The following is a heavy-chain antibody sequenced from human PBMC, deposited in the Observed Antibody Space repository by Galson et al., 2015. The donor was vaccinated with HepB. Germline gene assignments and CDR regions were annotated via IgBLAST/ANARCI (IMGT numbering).Heavy chain of an antibody. CDR1: GFTFSHAR. Sequence: SLRLSCAASGFTFSHARMSWVRQAPGKGLEWVGRIKSKTDDGTTDYAAPVKGRFTLSRDDSKNTLYLQMSSLKTEDTAVYYCTTVSLGGGYVAWGQGTLVTVPS. J-gene: IGHJ4*02. CDR3: TTVSLGGGYVA. V-gene: IGHV3-15*01. D-gene: IGHD5-12*01. CDR2: IKSKTDDGTT.